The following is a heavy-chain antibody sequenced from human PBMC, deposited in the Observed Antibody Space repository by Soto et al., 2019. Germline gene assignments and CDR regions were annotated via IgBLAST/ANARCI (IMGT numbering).Heavy chain of an antibody. D-gene: IGHD4-17*01. CDR2: IKQDGSEK. V-gene: IGHV3-7*04. CDR3: VRGYGWIDT. CDR1: GFTFSGYW. J-gene: IGHJ5*02. Sequence: EMQLVESGGGLVQPGGSLRLSCAASGFTFSGYWMTWIRQAPGKGPEWVANIKQDGSEKDYGDSVKGRFTISRDNAKNSLQLQNNGRRAEDTAVDYGVRGYGWIDTWGPGILVTVSS.